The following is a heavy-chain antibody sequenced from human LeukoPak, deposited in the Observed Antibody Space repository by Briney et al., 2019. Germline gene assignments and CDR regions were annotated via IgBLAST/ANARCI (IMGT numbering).Heavy chain of an antibody. Sequence: KPSETLSLTCTVSGDSISSSSYYWGWIRQPPGKGLEWIGSIYYSGSTYYNPSLKSRVTISVDTSKNQFSLKLSSVTAADTAVYYCARRTVGATQTAAFDVWGQGTMATVSS. CDR1: GDSISSSSYY. CDR3: ARRTVGATQTAAFDV. V-gene: IGHV4-39*01. CDR2: IYYSGST. J-gene: IGHJ3*01. D-gene: IGHD1-26*01.